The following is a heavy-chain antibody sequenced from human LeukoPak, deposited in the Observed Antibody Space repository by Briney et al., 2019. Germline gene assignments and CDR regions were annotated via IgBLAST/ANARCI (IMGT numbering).Heavy chain of an antibody. V-gene: IGHV4-38-2*02. D-gene: IGHD2-21*01. CDR2: ISHSGIT. CDR1: GYSISSGYY. Sequence: PSETLSLTCSVSGYSISSGYYWGWIRQPPGKGLEWIGSISHSGITYYKPSLKSRVTISLDTSKNQFSLKLHFVTAADTALYYCARETETACGAYGSWGQGTLVTVSS. J-gene: IGHJ4*02. CDR3: ARETETACGAYGS.